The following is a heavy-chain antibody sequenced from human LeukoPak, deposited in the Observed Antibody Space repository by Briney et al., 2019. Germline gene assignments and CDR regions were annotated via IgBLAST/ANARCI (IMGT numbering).Heavy chain of an antibody. Sequence: ASVKVSCRASGYTLTGYYIHWVRQAPGQGLEWMGWINPKSGDIKYAPKFQGRVTMTRDTSISTAYLELTRLRSDDSAVYYCGRDRALAGTAPDAFDIWGQGTMVIVSS. CDR3: GRDRALAGTAPDAFDI. V-gene: IGHV1-2*02. CDR2: INPKSGDI. J-gene: IGHJ3*02. D-gene: IGHD6-19*01. CDR1: GYTLTGYY.